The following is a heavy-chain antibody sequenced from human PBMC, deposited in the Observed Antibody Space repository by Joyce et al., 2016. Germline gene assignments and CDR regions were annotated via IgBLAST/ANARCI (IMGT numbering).Heavy chain of an antibody. V-gene: IGHV4-34*01. CDR3: ARDGTGSYFGHYYYGMDA. D-gene: IGHD3-10*01. CDR1: GGSFSGYY. CDR2: INHSVST. Sequence: QVQLQQWGAGLLKPSETLSLTCAVYGGSFSGYYWSWIRQTPGEGLEWIGEINHSVSTNYNPSLENRVTMSVDTSKSQFSLILTSVTAADTAVYYCARDGTGSYFGHYYYGMDAWGQGTTVTVSS. J-gene: IGHJ6*02.